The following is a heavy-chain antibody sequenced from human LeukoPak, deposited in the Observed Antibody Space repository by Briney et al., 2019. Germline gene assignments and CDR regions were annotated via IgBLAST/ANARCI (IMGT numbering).Heavy chain of an antibody. Sequence: ASVKVSCKASGGTFSSYAISWVRQAPGQGLEWMGGIIPIFGTANYAQKFQGRVTITTDESTSTAYMELSSLRSEDTAVYYCARSSDGYNGEDYWGQGTLVTVSS. V-gene: IGHV1-69*05. D-gene: IGHD5-24*01. J-gene: IGHJ4*02. CDR3: ARSSDGYNGEDY. CDR2: IIPIFGTA. CDR1: GGTFSSYA.